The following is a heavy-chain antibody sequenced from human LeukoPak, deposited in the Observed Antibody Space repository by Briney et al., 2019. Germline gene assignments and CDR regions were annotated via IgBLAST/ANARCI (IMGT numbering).Heavy chain of an antibody. V-gene: IGHV1-69*13. CDR3: ARLGYYYGSGSYYTNT. Sequence: SVKVSCKASGGTFSSYAISWVRQAPGQGLEWMGGIIPIFGTANYAQKFQGRVTITADESTSTAYMELSSLRSEDTAVYYCARLGYYYGSGSYYTNTWGQGTLVTVSS. J-gene: IGHJ4*02. CDR1: GGTFSSYA. D-gene: IGHD3-10*01. CDR2: IIPIFGTA.